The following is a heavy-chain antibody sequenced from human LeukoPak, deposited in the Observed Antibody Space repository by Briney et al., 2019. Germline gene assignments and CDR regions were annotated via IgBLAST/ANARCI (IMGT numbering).Heavy chain of an antibody. CDR3: ARIRSGGSSRAFDI. Sequence: QPGGSLRLSCAASGFTFSDHYMDWVRQAPGKGLEWVGRTRNKANSYTTEYAASVKGRFTISRDDSKNSLYLQMNSLKTEDTAVYYCARIRSGGSSRAFDIWGQGTMVTVSS. CDR1: GFTFSDHY. D-gene: IGHD2-15*01. V-gene: IGHV3-72*01. CDR2: TRNKANSYTT. J-gene: IGHJ3*02.